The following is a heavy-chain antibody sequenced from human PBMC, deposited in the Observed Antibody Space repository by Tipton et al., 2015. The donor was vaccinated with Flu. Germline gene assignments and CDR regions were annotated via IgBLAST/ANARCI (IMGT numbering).Heavy chain of an antibody. Sequence: TLSLTCTVSGGSISSYYWSWIRQPPGKGLEWIGYIYYSGSTNYNPSLKSRVTISVDTSKNQFSLKLSSVTAADTAVYYCATGYCSSTSCPYGMDVWGQGTTVTVSS. V-gene: IGHV4-59*01. J-gene: IGHJ6*02. CDR1: GGSISSYY. CDR2: IYYSGST. D-gene: IGHD2-2*01. CDR3: ATGYCSSTSCPYGMDV.